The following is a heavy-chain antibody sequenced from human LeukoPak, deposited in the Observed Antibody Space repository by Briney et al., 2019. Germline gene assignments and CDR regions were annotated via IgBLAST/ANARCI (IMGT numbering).Heavy chain of an antibody. Sequence: SETLSLTCTVSGGSISSSRYYWGWIRQPPGRGLEWIGSIYYSGSTYYNPSLKSRVTISVDTSKNQFSLKLSSVTAADTAVYYCARGGQGRIAVADGGFDYWGQGTLVTVSS. CDR1: GGSISSSRYY. CDR2: IYYSGST. D-gene: IGHD6-19*01. J-gene: IGHJ4*02. V-gene: IGHV4-39*07. CDR3: ARGGQGRIAVADGGFDY.